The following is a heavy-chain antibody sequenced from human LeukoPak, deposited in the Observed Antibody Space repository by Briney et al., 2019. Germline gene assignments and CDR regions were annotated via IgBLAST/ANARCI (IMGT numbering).Heavy chain of an antibody. Sequence: GGSLRLSCAASGFTFSNAWMSWVRQAPGKGLEWVGRIKSKTDGGTTDYAAPVKGRFTISRDDSKNTLYLQMNSLKTEDTAVYYCTTEPWRLDYYDSSGKVYWGQGTLVTVSS. J-gene: IGHJ4*02. V-gene: IGHV3-15*01. CDR2: IKSKTDGGTT. D-gene: IGHD3-22*01. CDR1: GFTFSNAW. CDR3: TTEPWRLDYYDSSGKVY.